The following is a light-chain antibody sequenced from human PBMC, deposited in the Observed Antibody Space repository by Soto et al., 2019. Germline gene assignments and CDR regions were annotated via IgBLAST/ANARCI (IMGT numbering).Light chain of an antibody. J-gene: IGKJ2*01. CDR1: QSISSY. CDR2: AAS. CDR3: QQSYSAPVT. Sequence: DIQMTQSPSSLSASIGDRVTITCRASQSISSYLNWFQQKPGEAPKLLIQAASSLQSGVPSRFSGSGSGTDFTLTINRLQLEDLAVYYCQQSYSAPVTFGQGTKR. V-gene: IGKV1-39*01.